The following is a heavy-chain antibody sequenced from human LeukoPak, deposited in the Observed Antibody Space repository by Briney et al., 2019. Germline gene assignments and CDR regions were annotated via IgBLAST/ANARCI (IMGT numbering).Heavy chain of an antibody. CDR3: ARDTMVDAFDI. V-gene: IGHV3-7*01. Sequence: GGSLRLSCAASGFTFSSYWMSWVRQAPGKGLEWVANIKQDGSEKYYVDSVKGRFTISRVNAKNSLYLQMNSLRAEDTAVYYCARDTMVDAFDIWGQGTMVTVSS. CDR2: IKQDGSEK. CDR1: GFTFSSYW. D-gene: IGHD3-10*01. J-gene: IGHJ3*02.